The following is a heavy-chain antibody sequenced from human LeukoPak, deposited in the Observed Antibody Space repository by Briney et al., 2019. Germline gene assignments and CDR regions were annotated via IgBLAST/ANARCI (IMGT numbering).Heavy chain of an antibody. Sequence: PSETLSLTCTVSGYSIGSGYYWGWIRQPPGKGLEWIGSIYHSGSTYYNPSLKSRVTISVDTSKNQFSLKLRSVTDADTAVYYCAREPFADYDSSGYLPSPFDYWGRGTLVTVSS. CDR3: AREPFADYDSSGYLPSPFDY. D-gene: IGHD3-22*01. V-gene: IGHV4-38-2*02. CDR2: IYHSGST. CDR1: GYSIGSGYY. J-gene: IGHJ4*02.